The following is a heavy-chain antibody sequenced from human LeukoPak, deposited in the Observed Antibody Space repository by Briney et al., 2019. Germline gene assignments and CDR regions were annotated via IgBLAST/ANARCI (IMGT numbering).Heavy chain of an antibody. Sequence: SETLSLTCTVSGGSISSYYWSWIRQPPGKGLEWIGYIYYSGSTNYNPSLKSRVTISVDTSKNQFSLKLSSVTAADTAVFYCARESAIAAAGGFDYWGQGTLVTVSS. CDR2: IYYSGST. CDR1: GGSISSYY. D-gene: IGHD6-13*01. J-gene: IGHJ4*02. V-gene: IGHV4-4*08. CDR3: ARESAIAAAGGFDY.